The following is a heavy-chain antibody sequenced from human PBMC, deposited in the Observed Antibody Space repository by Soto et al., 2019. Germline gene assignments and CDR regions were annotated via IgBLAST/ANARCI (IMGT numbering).Heavy chain of an antibody. V-gene: IGHV4-34*01. CDR1: GGSFSGYY. D-gene: IGHD3-10*01. Sequence: SETLSLTCAVYGGSFSGYYWSWIRQPPGKGLEWIGEINHSGSTNYNPSLKSRVTISVDTSKNQFSLKLSSVTAADTAVYYCARGLITMVRGVTRTYYFDYWGQGTLVTVSS. CDR3: ARGLITMVRGVTRTYYFDY. J-gene: IGHJ4*02. CDR2: INHSGST.